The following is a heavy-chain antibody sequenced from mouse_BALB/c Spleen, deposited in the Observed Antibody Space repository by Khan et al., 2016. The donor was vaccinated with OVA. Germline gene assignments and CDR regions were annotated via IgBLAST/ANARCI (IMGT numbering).Heavy chain of an antibody. V-gene: IGHV9-4*02. Sequence: QIQLVQSGPELKKPGETVRISCKASGYTFTTAGIQWVQKMPGKGLKWIGWINTHSGVPKYAEDFKGRFAFSLEISVNTAYLQITNLKNEDTATXFSTRRGAANYGNDGGAMEYWGQGTSVTVSS. J-gene: IGHJ4*01. D-gene: IGHD2-2*01. CDR2: INTHSGVP. CDR1: GYTFTTAG. CDR3: TRRGAANYGNDGGAMEY.